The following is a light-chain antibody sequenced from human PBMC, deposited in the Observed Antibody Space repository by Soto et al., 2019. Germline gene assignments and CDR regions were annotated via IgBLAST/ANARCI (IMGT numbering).Light chain of an antibody. CDR3: SSYTSSSTPWV. CDR2: EVS. J-gene: IGLJ3*02. Sequence: QSALTQPASVSGSPGQSITISCTGTSSDVGGYNYVSCYQQHPGKAPKLMIYEVSNRPSGVSNRFSGSKSGNTASLTISGLQAEYEAEYYCSSYTSSSTPWVFGGGTKLTVL. CDR1: SSDVGGYNY. V-gene: IGLV2-14*01.